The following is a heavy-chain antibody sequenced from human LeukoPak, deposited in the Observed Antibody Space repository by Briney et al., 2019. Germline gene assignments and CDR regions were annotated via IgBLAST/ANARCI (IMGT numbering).Heavy chain of an antibody. CDR1: GFTVSSNY. CDR2: ISGSGGST. CDR3: ARKDYDILTGYYNWFDP. Sequence: GGSLRLSCAASGFTVSSNYMSWVRQAPGKGLEWVSAISGSGGSTYYADSVKGRFTISRDNSKNTLYLQMNSLRAEDTAVYYCARKDYDILTGYYNWFDPWGQGTLVTVSS. J-gene: IGHJ5*02. D-gene: IGHD3-9*01. V-gene: IGHV3-23*01.